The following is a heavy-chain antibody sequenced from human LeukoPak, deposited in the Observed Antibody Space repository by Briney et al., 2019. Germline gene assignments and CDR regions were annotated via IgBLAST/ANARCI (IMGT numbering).Heavy chain of an antibody. CDR3: ARGGSGSYVVDP. Sequence: SETLSLTCAVSGGSISSTNWWSWVRQPPGQGLEWIGEIYHSGSTNYNPSLKSRVTISVDKSKNEFFLKLTSVTAADTAVFCARGGSGSYVVDPWGQGTLVIVSS. CDR1: GGSISSTNW. J-gene: IGHJ5*02. V-gene: IGHV4-4*02. CDR2: IYHSGST. D-gene: IGHD3-10*01.